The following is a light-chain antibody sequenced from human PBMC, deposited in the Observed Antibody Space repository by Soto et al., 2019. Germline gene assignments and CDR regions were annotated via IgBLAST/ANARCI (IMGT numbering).Light chain of an antibody. J-gene: IGLJ2*01. CDR3: QSYDSTNHVV. V-gene: IGLV6-57*04. CDR2: ENH. CDR1: SGSIASNY. Sequence: NFMLTQPHSVSESPGKTVTISCTRSSGSIASNYVQWYQQRPGSAPTTLIYENHQRPSGVPGRFSGSIDSSSSSASLTISGLKTEDEADYYCQSYDSTNHVVFGGGTKLTVL.